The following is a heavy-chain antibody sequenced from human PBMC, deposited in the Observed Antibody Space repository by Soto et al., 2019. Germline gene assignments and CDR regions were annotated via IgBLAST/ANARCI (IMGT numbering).Heavy chain of an antibody. J-gene: IGHJ4*02. CDR2: ISYRGVT. D-gene: IGHD3-22*01. CDR1: GASVSSDDYY. V-gene: IGHV4-31*03. Sequence: QVQLQESAPGLMKPSQTLSLTCTVSGASVSSDDYYWNWIRQHPGKGPEWIGYISYRGVTYYNPSLKCRVIMSVETSKNQFSLILSSVTAADTAVYYCASSSLYYYDTSGYYRDEIDYWGQGTLVTVSS. CDR3: ASSSLYYYDTSGYYRDEIDY.